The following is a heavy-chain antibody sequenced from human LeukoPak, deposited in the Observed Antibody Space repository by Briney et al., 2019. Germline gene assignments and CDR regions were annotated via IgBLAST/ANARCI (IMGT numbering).Heavy chain of an antibody. CDR1: GGTFSSHA. CDR2: IIPIFGTA. J-gene: IGHJ6*02. CDR3: ARGSSEYYYGMDV. D-gene: IGHD3-10*01. Sequence: SVKVSCKASGGTFSSHAISWVRQAPGQGLEWMGGIIPIFGTANYAQKFQGRVTITADESTSTAYMELSSLRSEDTAVYYCARGSSEYYYGMDVWGQGTTVTVSS. V-gene: IGHV1-69*13.